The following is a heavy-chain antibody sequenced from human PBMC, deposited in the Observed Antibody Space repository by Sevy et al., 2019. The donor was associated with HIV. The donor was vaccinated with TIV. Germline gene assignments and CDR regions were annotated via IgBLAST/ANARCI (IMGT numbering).Heavy chain of an antibody. V-gene: IGHV3-15*01. CDR1: GFTFSNAW. CDR3: TTWGYNTSTGTTRLFDY. J-gene: IGHJ4*02. CDR2: IKSKTDGGTT. Sequence: GGSLRLSCAASGFTFSNAWMSWVRLAPGKGLEWVGRIKSKTDGGTTDYAAPVKGRFTISRDDSKNTLYLQMNSLKTEDTAVYYCTTWGYNTSTGTTRLFDYWGQGTLVTVSS. D-gene: IGHD1-1*01.